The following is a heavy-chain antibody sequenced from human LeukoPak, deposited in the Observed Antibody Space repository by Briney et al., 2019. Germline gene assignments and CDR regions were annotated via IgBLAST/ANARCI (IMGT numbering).Heavy chain of an antibody. Sequence: AGGSLRLSCAASGFTFSSYWMHWVRQAPGKGLVWVSRINSDGSSTSYADSVKGRFTISRDNAKNTLYLQMNSLRAEDTAVYYCARDRAYYYGSGSPGWFDPWGQGTLVTVSS. D-gene: IGHD3-10*01. J-gene: IGHJ5*02. V-gene: IGHV3-74*01. CDR2: INSDGSST. CDR1: GFTFSSYW. CDR3: ARDRAYYYGSGSPGWFDP.